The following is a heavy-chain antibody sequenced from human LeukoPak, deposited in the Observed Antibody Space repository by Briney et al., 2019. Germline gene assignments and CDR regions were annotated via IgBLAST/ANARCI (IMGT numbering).Heavy chain of an antibody. Sequence: PGGSLRLSCAASGFTFSSYAMSWVRQAPGKGLEWVSAISGSGGSTYYAGSVKGRFTISRDNSKNTLYLQMNSLRAEDTAVYYCAKGIRIAIFGVAPNWFDPWGQGTLVTVSS. CDR2: ISGSGGST. CDR1: GFTFSSYA. J-gene: IGHJ5*02. V-gene: IGHV3-23*01. D-gene: IGHD3-3*01. CDR3: AKGIRIAIFGVAPNWFDP.